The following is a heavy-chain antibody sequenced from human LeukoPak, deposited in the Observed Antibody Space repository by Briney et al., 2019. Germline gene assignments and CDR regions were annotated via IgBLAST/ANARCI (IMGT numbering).Heavy chain of an antibody. V-gene: IGHV4-34*01. CDR3: ARDPRRQDAFDI. CDR1: GGSFSGYY. J-gene: IGHJ3*02. Sequence: PSETLSLTCAVYGGSFSGYYWSWIRQPPGKGLEWIGEINHSGSTNYNPSLKSRVTISVDTSKNQFFLKLSSVTAADTAVYYCARDPRRQDAFDIWGQGTMVTVSS. CDR2: INHSGST.